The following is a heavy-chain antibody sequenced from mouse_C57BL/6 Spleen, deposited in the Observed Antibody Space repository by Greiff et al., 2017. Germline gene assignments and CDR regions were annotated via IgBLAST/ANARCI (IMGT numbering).Heavy chain of an antibody. D-gene: IGHD3-2*02. V-gene: IGHV1-82*01. J-gene: IGHJ3*01. Sequence: VQLQQSGPELVKPGDSVKISCKASGYAFSSSWMNWVKQRPGKGLEWIGRFYPGDGDTNFNGKFKGKATLTADKSSSTAYMKLSSLTSEDSAVYFCARAAQATSWFAYWGPRTLVTVSA. CDR2: FYPGDGDT. CDR1: GYAFSSSW. CDR3: ARAAQATSWFAY.